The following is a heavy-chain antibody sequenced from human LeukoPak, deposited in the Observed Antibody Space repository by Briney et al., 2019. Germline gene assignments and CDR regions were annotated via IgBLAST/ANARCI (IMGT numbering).Heavy chain of an antibody. V-gene: IGHV3-23*01. J-gene: IGHJ4*02. CDR1: GFTFSSYS. CDR2: ISGSGGST. D-gene: IGHD3-3*01. CDR3: AQGLGDFWSGYEYYFDY. Sequence: GGSLRLSCAASGFTFSSYSMNWVRQAPGKGLEWVSAISGSGGSTYYADSVKGRFTISRDNSKNTLYLQMNSLRAEDTAVYYCAQGLGDFWSGYEYYFDYWGQGTLVTVSS.